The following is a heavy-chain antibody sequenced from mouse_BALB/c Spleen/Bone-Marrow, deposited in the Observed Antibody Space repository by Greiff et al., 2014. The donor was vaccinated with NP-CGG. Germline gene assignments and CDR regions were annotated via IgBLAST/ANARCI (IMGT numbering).Heavy chain of an antibody. Sequence: EVQLQQSGGGLVQPGGSLKLSCAASGFDFSGYWMTWVRQAPGKGLEWIGEINPDSRTINYKPSLKEKFIMSRDNAKNTLYLQMSKVRSEDTALYYCARNGYYGWITYWGQGTLVTVPA. D-gene: IGHD2-3*01. CDR3: ARNGYYGWITY. CDR2: INPDSRTI. V-gene: IGHV4-1*02. J-gene: IGHJ3*01. CDR1: GFDFSGYW.